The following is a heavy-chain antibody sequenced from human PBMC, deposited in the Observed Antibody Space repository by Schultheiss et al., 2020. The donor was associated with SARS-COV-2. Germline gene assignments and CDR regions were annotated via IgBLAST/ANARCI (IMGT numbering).Heavy chain of an antibody. J-gene: IGHJ4*02. CDR2: ISGDGGST. D-gene: IGHD6-19*01. CDR1: GFTFSSYT. CDR3: ASGESSGWSYFDY. Sequence: GGSLRLSCAASGFTFSSYTMHWVRQAPGKGLEYVSAISGDGGSTYHAKSVKGRFTISRDNSKNTLYLQMGSLRPEDMAVYYCASGESSGWSYFDYWGQGTLVTVSS. V-gene: IGHV3-64*01.